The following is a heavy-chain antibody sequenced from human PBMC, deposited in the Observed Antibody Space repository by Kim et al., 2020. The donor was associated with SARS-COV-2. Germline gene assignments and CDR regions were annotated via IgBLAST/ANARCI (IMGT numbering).Heavy chain of an antibody. CDR3: AKDTNTAINLYYYDSSGYFY. V-gene: IGHV3-30*02. D-gene: IGHD3-22*01. Sequence: RFTISRDNSKNTLYLQMNSLRAEDTAVYYCAKDTNTAINLYYYDSSGYFYWGQGTLVTVSS. J-gene: IGHJ4*02.